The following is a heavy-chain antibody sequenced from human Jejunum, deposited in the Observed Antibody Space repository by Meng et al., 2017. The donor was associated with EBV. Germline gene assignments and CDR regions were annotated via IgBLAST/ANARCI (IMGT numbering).Heavy chain of an antibody. CDR1: GYSFTRHA. D-gene: IGHD2-2*01. V-gene: IGHV7-4-1*02. J-gene: IGHJ4*02. CDR2: INTDTRNP. Sequence: VQLVQSGSELRPPGAPVKGSCKVSGYSFTRHAMHWVRQAPGQGLEWMGWINTDTRNPTYAQGLTGRFVFSLDTSVSTAYLQISRLKAEDTAVYYCARGEGGYCSSSSCYLGTWGQGTLVTVSS. CDR3: ARGEGGYCSSSSCYLGT.